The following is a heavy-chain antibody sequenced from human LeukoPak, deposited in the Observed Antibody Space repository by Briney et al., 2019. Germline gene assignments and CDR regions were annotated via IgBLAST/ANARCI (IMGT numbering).Heavy chain of an antibody. CDR2: ISGYNGNT. CDR3: ARVKSTVLEVVPATAFDP. Sequence: ASVKVSCKASGYTLSSYGISWVRQAPGQGLEWMGWISGYNGNTKYAQKLQGRVTMTTDASTSTAYMELRSLRSDDTAVYYCARVKSTVLEVVPATAFDPWGQGTLVTVSS. J-gene: IGHJ5*02. D-gene: IGHD2-2*01. V-gene: IGHV1-18*01. CDR1: GYTLSSYG.